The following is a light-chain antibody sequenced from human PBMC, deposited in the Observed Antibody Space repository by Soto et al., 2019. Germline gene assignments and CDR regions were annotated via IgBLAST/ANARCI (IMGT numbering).Light chain of an antibody. CDR1: SSDVGTHDY. J-gene: IGLJ2*01. CDR3: TSYTSTSTVV. CDR2: EVS. V-gene: IGLV2-14*01. Sequence: QSALTQPASVSGSPGQSITISCTGSSSDVGTHDYVSWYQQHPGKAPKLMIYEVSDRPSGVSNRFSGSKSGNTASLTISGLQSEDEADYYCTSYTSTSTVVFGGGTKVTVL.